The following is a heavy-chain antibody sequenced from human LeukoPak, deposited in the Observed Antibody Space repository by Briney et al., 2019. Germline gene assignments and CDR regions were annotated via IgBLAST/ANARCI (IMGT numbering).Heavy chain of an antibody. CDR1: GFTFDDYA. V-gene: IGHV3-9*03. Sequence: GGSLRLSCAASGFTFDDYAMHWVRQAPGKGLEWVSGISWNSGSIGYADSVKGRFTISRDNAKNSLYLQMNSLRAEDMALYHCAKGVEAYDFWTRAFDIWGQGTMVTVSS. CDR2: ISWNSGSI. D-gene: IGHD3-3*01. J-gene: IGHJ3*02. CDR3: AKGVEAYDFWTRAFDI.